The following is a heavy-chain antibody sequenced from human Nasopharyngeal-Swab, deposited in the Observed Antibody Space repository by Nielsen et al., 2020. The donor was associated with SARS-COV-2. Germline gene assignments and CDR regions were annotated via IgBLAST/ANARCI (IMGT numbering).Heavy chain of an antibody. Sequence: AGSLRLSCAASGFTFSSYGMHWVRQAPGKGLEWVAVISYDGSNKYYADSVKGRFTISRDNSKNTLYLQMNSLRAEDTAVYYCARDLGYYDYVWGSYRIKDFDYWGQGTLVTVSS. CDR3: ARDLGYYDYVWGSYRIKDFDY. CDR2: ISYDGSNK. D-gene: IGHD3-16*02. J-gene: IGHJ4*02. V-gene: IGHV3-30*03. CDR1: GFTFSSYG.